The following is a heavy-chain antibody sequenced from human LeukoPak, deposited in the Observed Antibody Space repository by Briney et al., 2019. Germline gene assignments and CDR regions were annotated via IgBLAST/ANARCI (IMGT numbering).Heavy chain of an antibody. D-gene: IGHD6-13*01. V-gene: IGHV3-21*04. CDR1: GFTFSSYS. CDR3: AKAAAGTLRDNWFDP. J-gene: IGHJ5*02. CDR2: ISSSSSYI. Sequence: GGSLRLSCAASGFTFSSYSMNWVRQAPGKGLEWVSSISSSSSYIYYADSVKGRFTISRDNSKNTLYLQMNSLRAEDTAVYYCAKAAAGTLRDNWFDPWGQGTLVTVSS.